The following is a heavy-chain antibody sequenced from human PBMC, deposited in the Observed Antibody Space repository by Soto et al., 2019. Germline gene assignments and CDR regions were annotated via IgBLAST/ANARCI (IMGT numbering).Heavy chain of an antibody. CDR1: GYIFTNYA. J-gene: IGHJ4*02. Sequence: GASVKVSCKASGYIFTNYAISWVRQAPGQGPEWMGWISGYNGDTNTHYSQNFQGRLTLTTDMSTTTAYMELRSLTSDDTAVYYCARRIVATETFDYWGQGTLVTVSS. CDR2: ISGYNGDTNT. D-gene: IGHD5-12*01. CDR3: ARRIVATETFDY. V-gene: IGHV1-18*01.